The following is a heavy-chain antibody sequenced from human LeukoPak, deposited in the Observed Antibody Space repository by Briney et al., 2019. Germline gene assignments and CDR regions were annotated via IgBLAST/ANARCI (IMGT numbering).Heavy chain of an antibody. J-gene: IGHJ4*02. CDR3: ARDAGYCTGGSCWYFDH. V-gene: IGHV1-2*02. CDR2: INLNSGGT. D-gene: IGHD2-15*01. CDR1: GYTFTDYY. Sequence: ASVKVSCKASGYTFTDYYMHWVRQAPGQGLEWMGWINLNSGGTNFAQRFQGRVTMTRDTSISTAYLDLSRLISDDTAVYYCARDAGYCTGGSCWYFDHWGQGTLVTVSS.